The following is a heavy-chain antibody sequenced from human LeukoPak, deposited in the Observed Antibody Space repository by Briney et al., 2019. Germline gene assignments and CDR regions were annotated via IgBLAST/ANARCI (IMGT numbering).Heavy chain of an antibody. V-gene: IGHV5-51*01. Sequence: GESLKISCRASGYSFTTYWIGWVRQMPGKGLEWMGIIYPGDSDTRYSPSFQGQVTMTADKPINTAYLQWSSLKASDTAMYYCARRQGCSSTSCPPDSWGQGTLVTVSS. CDR3: ARRQGCSSTSCPPDS. CDR1: GYSFTTYW. CDR2: IYPGDSDT. J-gene: IGHJ4*02. D-gene: IGHD2-2*01.